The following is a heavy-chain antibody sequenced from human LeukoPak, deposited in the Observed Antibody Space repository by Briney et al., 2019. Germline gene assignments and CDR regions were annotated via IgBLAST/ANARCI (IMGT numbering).Heavy chain of an antibody. CDR3: ARMARDQLLFMRGYYFDY. D-gene: IGHD2-2*01. CDR2: IYHSGST. CDR1: GGSISSGDYY. V-gene: IGHV4-30-2*01. Sequence: SETLSLTCTVSGGSISSGDYYWSWIRQPPGKGLEWIGYIYHSGSTYYNPSLKSRVTISVDRSKNQFSLKLSSVTAADTAVYYCARMARDQLLFMRGYYFDYWGQGTLVTVSS. J-gene: IGHJ4*02.